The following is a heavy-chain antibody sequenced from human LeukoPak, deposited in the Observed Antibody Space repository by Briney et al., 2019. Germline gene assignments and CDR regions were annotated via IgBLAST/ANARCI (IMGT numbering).Heavy chain of an antibody. V-gene: IGHV1-2*02. J-gene: IGHJ5*02. CDR1: GYTFTGYY. Sequence: GASVKVSCKASGYTFTGYYMHWVRQAPGQGLEWMGWINPNSGGTNYAQKFQGRVTMTRDTSISTAYMELSRLRSDDTAVYYCARGSSSVYRNSPSSYKYSWFDLWGQGTLVTVSS. CDR2: INPNSGGT. D-gene: IGHD2-2*02. CDR3: ARGSSSVYRNSPSSYKYSWFDL.